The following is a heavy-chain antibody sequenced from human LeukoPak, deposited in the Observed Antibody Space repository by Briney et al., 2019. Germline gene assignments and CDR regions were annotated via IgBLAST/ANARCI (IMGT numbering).Heavy chain of an antibody. CDR2: IKQDGSDI. CDR1: GFTFNGFW. D-gene: IGHD4-17*01. J-gene: IGHJ6*03. Sequence: GGSLRLSCAASGFTFNGFWMSWVRQAPGKGLEWVANIKQDGSDIYYLGSVRGRFTISRDNAMNSLYLQMNSLRAEDTAVHYCTRDALYGDPSYYYMDVWGKGTTVTVSS. V-gene: IGHV3-7*01. CDR3: TRDALYGDPSYYYMDV.